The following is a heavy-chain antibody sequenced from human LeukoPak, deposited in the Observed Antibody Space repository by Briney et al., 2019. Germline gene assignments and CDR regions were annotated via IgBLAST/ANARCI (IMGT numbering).Heavy chain of an antibody. CDR3: ARDHPSYYDSSGYYPYYFDY. CDR2: ISPSGGST. D-gene: IGHD3-22*01. Sequence: ASVKVSCKAFGYTFTSNYMHWVRQAPGQGPEWMGVISPSGGSTTYAQKFQGRVTLTRDMSTSTDYLELSSLRSEDTAVYYCARDHPSYYDSSGYYPYYFDYWGQGTLVTVSS. CDR1: GYTFTSNY. V-gene: IGHV1-46*01. J-gene: IGHJ4*02.